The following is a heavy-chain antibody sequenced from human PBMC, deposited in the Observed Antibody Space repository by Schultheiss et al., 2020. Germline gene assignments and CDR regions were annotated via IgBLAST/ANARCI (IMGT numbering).Heavy chain of an antibody. CDR3: ARDQSDVWSGYSGGWVDP. CDR1: GFTISSYA. Sequence: GGSLRLSCAASGFTISSYAMSWVRQAPGKGLEWVSAISSSGGSTYYADSVKGRFTISRDNAKNSLYLQMNSLRAEDTAVYYCARDQSDVWSGYSGGWVDPCCEGALVTVSS. D-gene: IGHD3-3*01. CDR2: ISSSGGST. V-gene: IGHV3-23*01. J-gene: IGHJ5*02.